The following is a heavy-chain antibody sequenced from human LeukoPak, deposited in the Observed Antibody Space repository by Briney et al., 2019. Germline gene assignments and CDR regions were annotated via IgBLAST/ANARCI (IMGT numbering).Heavy chain of an antibody. Sequence: GGSLRLSCAASGFTFSSYVMTWVRQAPGKGLEWVAVISYDGSNKYYADSVKGRFTISRDNSKNTLYLQMNSLRAEDTAVYYCAKDGYNEGYWGQGTLVTVSS. CDR1: GFTFSSYV. V-gene: IGHV3-30*18. D-gene: IGHD5-24*01. CDR3: AKDGYNEGY. J-gene: IGHJ4*02. CDR2: ISYDGSNK.